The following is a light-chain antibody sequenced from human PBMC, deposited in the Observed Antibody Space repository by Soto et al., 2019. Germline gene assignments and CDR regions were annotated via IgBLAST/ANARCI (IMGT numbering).Light chain of an antibody. Sequence: EVVMTQSPATLSVSPGERATLSCRASESVSRNLAGYQQKPGQAPRLLIYDASTRATGIPDRFSGGGSGAEFTLTISSLQSEDFVVYYCQQYNSWPPITFGQGTRLEIK. J-gene: IGKJ5*01. V-gene: IGKV3-15*01. CDR1: ESVSRN. CDR2: DAS. CDR3: QQYNSWPPIT.